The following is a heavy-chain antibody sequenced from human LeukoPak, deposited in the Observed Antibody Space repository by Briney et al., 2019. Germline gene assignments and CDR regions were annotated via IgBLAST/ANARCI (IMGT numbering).Heavy chain of an antibody. CDR3: ARGTPGSSYYYYYYMDV. CDR2: INHRGNT. CDR1: GGSFSGNF. J-gene: IGHJ6*03. D-gene: IGHD3-10*01. V-gene: IGHV4-34*01. Sequence: PSETLSLTCAVYGGSFSGNFWSWVRQPPGPGLEWIGEINHRGNTNYNPSLKSRLTISVDTSKNQFSLKLSSVTAADTAVYYCARGTPGSSYYYYYYMDVWGKGTTVTVSS.